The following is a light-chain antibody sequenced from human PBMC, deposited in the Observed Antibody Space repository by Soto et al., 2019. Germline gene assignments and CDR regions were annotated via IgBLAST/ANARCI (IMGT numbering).Light chain of an antibody. Sequence: EIVLTQSPGTLSLSPGERATLSCRVSQSVSSSYLAWYQQKPGQAPRLLIYGASSRATGIPDRFSGSGSGTDFTLTISRLEPEDFAVYYCQQYGTSEIIFGQGTRLEI. CDR3: QQYGTSEII. J-gene: IGKJ5*01. CDR1: QSVSSSY. CDR2: GAS. V-gene: IGKV3-20*01.